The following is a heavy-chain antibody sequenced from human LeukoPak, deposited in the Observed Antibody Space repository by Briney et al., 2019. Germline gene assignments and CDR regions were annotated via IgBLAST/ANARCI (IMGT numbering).Heavy chain of an antibody. CDR1: GGSISSSSYY. CDR2: IYYSGST. V-gene: IGHV4-39*01. D-gene: IGHD2-8*02. CDR3: PRLPSGWFDP. Sequence: PSETLSLTCTVSGGSISSSSYYWGWIRQPPGKGLEWIGSIYYSGSTYYNPSLKSRVTISVDTSKNQFSLKLSSVTAADTAVYYRPRLPSGWFDPWGQGTLVTVSS. J-gene: IGHJ5*02.